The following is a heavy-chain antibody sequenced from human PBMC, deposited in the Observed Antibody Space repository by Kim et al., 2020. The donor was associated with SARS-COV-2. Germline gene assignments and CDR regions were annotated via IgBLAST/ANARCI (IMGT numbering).Heavy chain of an antibody. D-gene: IGHD1-20*01. CDR3: ARGYTTTLGY. CDR2: SYI. Sequence: SYIYYADSVKGRFTISRDNAKNSLYLQMNSLRAEDTAVYYCARGYTTTLGYWGQGTLVTVSS. V-gene: IGHV3-21*01. J-gene: IGHJ4*02.